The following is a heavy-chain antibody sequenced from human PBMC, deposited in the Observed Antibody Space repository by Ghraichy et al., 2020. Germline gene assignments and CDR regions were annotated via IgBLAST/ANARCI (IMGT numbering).Heavy chain of an antibody. J-gene: IGHJ4*02. CDR2: INHSGST. D-gene: IGHD3-10*01. CDR1: GGSFSGYY. CDR3: AVSYGSGSYYNSPFDY. Sequence: SETLSLTCAVYGGSFSGYYWSWIRQPPGKGLEWIGEINHSGSTNYNPSLKSRVTISVDTSKNQFSLKLSSVTAADTAVYYCAVSYGSGSYYNSPFDYWGQGTLVTVSS. V-gene: IGHV4-34*01.